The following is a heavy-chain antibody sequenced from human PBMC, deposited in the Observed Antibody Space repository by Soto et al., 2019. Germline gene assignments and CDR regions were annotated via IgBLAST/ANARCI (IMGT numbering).Heavy chain of an antibody. CDR1: GFTFSSYS. CDR3: ARGPGYGDYIR. J-gene: IGHJ4*02. D-gene: IGHD4-17*01. CDR2: ISSSSSYI. V-gene: IGHV3-21*01. Sequence: GESLKISRAASGFTFSSYSMTWVRQAPGKGLEWVSSISSSSSYIYYADSVKGRFTISRDNAKNSLYLQMNSLRAEDTAVYYCARGPGYGDYIRWGQGTLVTVSS.